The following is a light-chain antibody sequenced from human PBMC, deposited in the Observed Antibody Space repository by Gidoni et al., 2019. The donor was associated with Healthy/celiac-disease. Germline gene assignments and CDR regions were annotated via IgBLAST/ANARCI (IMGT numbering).Light chain of an antibody. V-gene: IGKV3-20*01. CDR1: QSISSSQ. CDR2: GAS. Sequence: EIVLTQSPATLSLSPGQSATLTCRASQSISSSQLAWYQQKPGQAPRPLMYGASSRAPGIPDRFSGSGSGTDFTLTLSRLEPEDFAVYYCQHFGNFGGGTKVE. J-gene: IGKJ4*01. CDR3: QHFGN.